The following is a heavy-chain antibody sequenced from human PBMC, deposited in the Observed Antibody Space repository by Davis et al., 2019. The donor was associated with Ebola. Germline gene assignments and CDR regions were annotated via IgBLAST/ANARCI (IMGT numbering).Heavy chain of an antibody. CDR1: GYIFSNYD. Sequence: ASVKVSCKASGYIFSNYDINWVRQASGQGLEWMGWVNPYSGHTGYVEKFKGRVTMTGDPSISTAYMELSSLTIDDTAVYYCARGYSTKCRSGDCVNDFWGQGTLVTVST. V-gene: IGHV1-8*01. D-gene: IGHD2-21*02. CDR3: ARGYSTKCRSGDCVNDF. CDR2: VNPYSGHT. J-gene: IGHJ4*02.